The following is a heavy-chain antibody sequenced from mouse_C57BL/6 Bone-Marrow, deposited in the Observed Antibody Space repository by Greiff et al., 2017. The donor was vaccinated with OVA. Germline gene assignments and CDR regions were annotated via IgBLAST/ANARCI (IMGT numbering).Heavy chain of an antibody. Sequence: EVKVVESGEGLVKPGGSLKLSCAASGFTFSSYAMSWVHQTPEKRLEWVAYISSGGDYIYYADTVKGRFTISRDNARNTLYLQMSSLKSEDTAMYYCTREGYSNYDFDYWGQGTTLTVSS. D-gene: IGHD2-5*01. CDR1: GFTFSSYA. CDR2: ISSGGDYI. J-gene: IGHJ2*01. CDR3: TREGYSNYDFDY. V-gene: IGHV5-9-1*02.